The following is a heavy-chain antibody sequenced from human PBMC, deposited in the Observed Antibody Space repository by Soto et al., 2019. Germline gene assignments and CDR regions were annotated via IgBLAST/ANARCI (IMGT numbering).Heavy chain of an antibody. V-gene: IGHV5-51*01. CDR3: ATDTARTYYYYGMDV. CDR1: GYSFTSYW. Sequence: GESLKISCNGSGYSFTSYWIGWVRQIPGKGLEWMGIIYPGDSDTRYSPSFQGQVTMSVDKSTSTAYLQWSSLKASDTAMYYCATDTARTYYYYGMDVWGQGTTVTVSS. D-gene: IGHD5-18*01. CDR2: IYPGDSDT. J-gene: IGHJ6*02.